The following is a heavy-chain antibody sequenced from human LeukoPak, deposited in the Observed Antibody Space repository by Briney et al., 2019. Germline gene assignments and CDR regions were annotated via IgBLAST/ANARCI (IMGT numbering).Heavy chain of an antibody. CDR1: GYTFTSYD. J-gene: IGHJ4*02. Sequence: ASVKVSCKASGYTFTSYDINWVRQATGQGLEWMGWMNPNSGNTGYAQKFQGRVTMTRDTSISTAYMELRSLRSDDTAVYYCARDHPDRGGYYYYFDYWGQGTLVTVSS. V-gene: IGHV1-8*01. CDR2: MNPNSGNT. CDR3: ARDHPDRGGYYYYFDY. D-gene: IGHD5-24*01.